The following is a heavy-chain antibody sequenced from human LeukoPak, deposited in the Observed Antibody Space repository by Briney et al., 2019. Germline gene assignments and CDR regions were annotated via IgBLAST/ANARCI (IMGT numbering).Heavy chain of an antibody. CDR1: GFTFSSYA. Sequence: GGSLRLSCAASGFTFSSYAMHWVRQAPGKGLGWVAVISYDGSNKYYADSVKGRLTISRDNSKNTLYLQMNSLRAEDTAVYYCARGGIAVAGTLRYWGQGTLVTVSS. CDR2: ISYDGSNK. D-gene: IGHD6-19*01. J-gene: IGHJ4*02. V-gene: IGHV3-30-3*01. CDR3: ARGGIAVAGTLRY.